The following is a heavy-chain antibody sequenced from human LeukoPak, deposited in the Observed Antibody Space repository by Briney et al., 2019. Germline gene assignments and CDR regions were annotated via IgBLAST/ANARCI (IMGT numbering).Heavy chain of an antibody. J-gene: IGHJ3*01. V-gene: IGHV4-4*07. CDR2: IYTSGTT. CDR3: ARVFHD. CDR1: RGSISSDY. Sequence: SETLSLTCTVSRGSISSDYWSWIRQPAGKGLEWIGLIYTSGTTNYNPSLKSRVTMSLDTSKNQFSLKLNSVTAVDTAVYYCARVFHDWGQGTMVTVSS.